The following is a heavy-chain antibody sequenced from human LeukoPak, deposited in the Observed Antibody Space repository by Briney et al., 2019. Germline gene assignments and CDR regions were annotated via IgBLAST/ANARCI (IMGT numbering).Heavy chain of an antibody. CDR3: ARVMRYFDWFTYDY. J-gene: IGHJ4*02. D-gene: IGHD3-9*01. Sequence: GGSLRLSCAASGFTFDDYGMTWVRQPPGKGLEWVSGINWNGGSTGYTDSVKGRFTISRDNAKNSLYLQMNSLRAEDTALYYCARVMRYFDWFTYDYWGQGTLVTVSS. V-gene: IGHV3-20*04. CDR1: GFTFDDYG. CDR2: INWNGGST.